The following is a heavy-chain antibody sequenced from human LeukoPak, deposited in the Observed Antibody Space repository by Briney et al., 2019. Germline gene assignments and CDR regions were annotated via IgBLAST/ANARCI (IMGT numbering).Heavy chain of an antibody. CDR2: IYTGGST. V-gene: IGHV3-66*01. CDR1: GFTFNTYS. D-gene: IGHD1-26*01. CDR3: ARDKSGSYPHDAFDI. Sequence: GGSLRLSCAASGFTFNTYSMNWVRQAPGKGLEWVSLIYTGGSTYYADSVKGKFTISRDNSKNTLYLQMNSLRAGDTAVYCYARDKSGSYPHDAFDIWGQGTMVTVSS. J-gene: IGHJ3*02.